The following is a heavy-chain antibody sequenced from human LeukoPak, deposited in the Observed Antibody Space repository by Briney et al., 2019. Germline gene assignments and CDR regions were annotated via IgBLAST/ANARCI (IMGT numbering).Heavy chain of an antibody. CDR2: INPNSGGT. V-gene: IGHV1-2*02. J-gene: IGHJ4*02. D-gene: IGHD3-22*01. CDR3: ARGWARYYYDSSGYYYHPDFDY. Sequence: GASVKVSCKASGYTFTSYYMHWVRQAPGQGLEWMRWINPNSGGTNYAQKFQGRVTMTRDTSISTAYMELSRLRSDDTAVYYCARGWARYYYDSSGYYYHPDFDYWGQGTLVTVSS. CDR1: GYTFTSYY.